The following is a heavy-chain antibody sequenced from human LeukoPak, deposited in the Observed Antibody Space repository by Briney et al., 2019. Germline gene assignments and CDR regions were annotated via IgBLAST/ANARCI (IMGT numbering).Heavy chain of an antibody. Sequence: PRGSPRLSCAASGFTVSRNYMSWVRQSPGKGLYWVSVIFSSGSTYYADSVRGRFTISRDNSKNMLYLQMNSLRAEDTAVYYCARAFIVGATRWFDPWGQGTLVTVSS. D-gene: IGHD1-26*01. V-gene: IGHV3-53*01. CDR1: GFTVSRNY. CDR2: IFSSGST. J-gene: IGHJ5*02. CDR3: ARAFIVGATRWFDP.